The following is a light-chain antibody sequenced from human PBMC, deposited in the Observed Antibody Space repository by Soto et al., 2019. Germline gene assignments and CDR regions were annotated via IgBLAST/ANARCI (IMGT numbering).Light chain of an antibody. CDR2: GAS. CDR1: QSIDTNW. J-gene: IGKJ5*01. Sequence: EIVLTQSPGTLSLSPGENASFSCRASQSIDTNWLAWYQQRPGQPPRLLIYGASSRATGIPDRFGGSGSGAGFTLTISSLEPEDFAVYYCQHYDRSPPVTFGQGTRLEIK. V-gene: IGKV3-20*01. CDR3: QHYDRSPPVT.